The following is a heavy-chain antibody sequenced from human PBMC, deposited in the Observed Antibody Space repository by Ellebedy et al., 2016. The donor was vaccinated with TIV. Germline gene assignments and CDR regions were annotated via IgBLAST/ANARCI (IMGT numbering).Heavy chain of an antibody. D-gene: IGHD3-16*01. CDR2: IKQDGRDK. J-gene: IGHJ4*02. CDR3: ARDPGWGALDY. CDR1: GSTFSSYW. Sequence: GESLKISCADSGSTFSSYWMTWVRQPPGKGLEWVANIKQDGRDKYYVDSVRGRFTISRDNAKNLLYLQMNSLRVEGTAVYYCARDPGWGALDYWGQGTLVSVSS. V-gene: IGHV3-7*01.